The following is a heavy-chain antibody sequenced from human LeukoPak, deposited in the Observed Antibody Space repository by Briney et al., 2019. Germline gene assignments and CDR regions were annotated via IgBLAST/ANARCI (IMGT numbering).Heavy chain of an antibody. V-gene: IGHV1-69*05. CDR1: GGTFSSYA. Sequence: ASVKVSCKASGGTFSSYAISWVRQAPGQGLEWMGGIIPIFGTANYAQKFQGRVTITTDESTSTAYMELRSLRSDDTAVYYCARDLFGPGATNFDYWGQGTLVTVSS. D-gene: IGHD1-26*01. J-gene: IGHJ4*02. CDR2: IIPIFGTA. CDR3: ARDLFGPGATNFDY.